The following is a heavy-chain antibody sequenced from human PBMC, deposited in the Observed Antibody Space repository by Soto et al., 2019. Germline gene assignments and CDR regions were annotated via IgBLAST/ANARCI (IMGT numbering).Heavy chain of an antibody. Sequence: GGSLRLSCAASGFTFSSYPMTWVRQAPGKGLEWVSAISGNGGSKYYADSVKGRFTISRDNSKNSLYLQMNSLRAEDTAVYYCARDDHYGSGVDYWGQGTLVTVAS. J-gene: IGHJ4*02. CDR1: GFTFSSYP. V-gene: IGHV3-23*01. CDR3: ARDDHYGSGVDY. D-gene: IGHD3-10*01. CDR2: ISGNGGSK.